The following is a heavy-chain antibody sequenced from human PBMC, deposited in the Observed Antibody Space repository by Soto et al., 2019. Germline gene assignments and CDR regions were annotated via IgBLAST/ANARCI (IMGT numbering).Heavy chain of an antibody. V-gene: IGHV3-48*03. CDR3: AREEINCGGDCYSL. CDR2: IASSGGVT. CDR1: GFTFSNYE. D-gene: IGHD2-21*02. J-gene: IGHJ4*02. Sequence: GGSLRLSCAASGFTFSNYEMNWVRQGPGKGLEWISYIASSGGVTYYADSVRGRFTISRDSAKNSLYLQMNSLRAEDTAVYYCAREEINCGGDCYSLWGQGALVTVSS.